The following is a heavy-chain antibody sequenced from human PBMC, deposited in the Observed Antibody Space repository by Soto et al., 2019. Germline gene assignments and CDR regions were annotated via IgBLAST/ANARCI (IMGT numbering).Heavy chain of an antibody. CDR1: GYTFTSYG. D-gene: IGHD2-8*01. CDR3: AGSAQGYCTNGGCYRECDYYYGIDV. J-gene: IGHJ6*02. V-gene: IGHV1-18*01. CDR2: ISAYNGNT. Sequence: GASVKVSCKXSGYTFTSYGISWVRQARGQGLEWMGWISAYNGNTNYAQKLQDRVTMTTDTSTSTAYLELRSLRDDDTAGYYCAGSAQGYCTNGGCYRECDYYYGIDVWGQGTTVTVSS.